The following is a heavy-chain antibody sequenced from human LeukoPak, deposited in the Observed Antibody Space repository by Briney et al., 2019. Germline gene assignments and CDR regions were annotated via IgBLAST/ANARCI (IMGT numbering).Heavy chain of an antibody. V-gene: IGHV3-21*01. Sequence: GGSLRLSCAASGFTFSSYSMNLVRQAPGKGLEWVSSISSSSSYIYYADSVKGRFTISRDNAKNSLYLQMNSLRAEDTAVYYCARDHAVADLFDYWGQGTLVTVSS. CDR1: GFTFSSYS. J-gene: IGHJ4*02. CDR2: ISSSSSYI. CDR3: ARDHAVADLFDY. D-gene: IGHD6-19*01.